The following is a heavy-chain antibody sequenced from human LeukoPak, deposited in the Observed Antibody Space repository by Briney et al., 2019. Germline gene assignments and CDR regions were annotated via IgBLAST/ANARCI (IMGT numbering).Heavy chain of an antibody. J-gene: IGHJ5*02. CDR3: ARRDYDGQNWLDP. Sequence: SETLSLTCTVSGGSISSSSYSWGWIRQPPGKGLEWIGSIYYSGSTYYNPSLKSRVTISVDTSKNQFSLKLSSVTAADTTVYYCARRDYDGQNWLDPWGQGTLVTVSS. CDR1: GGSISSSSYS. D-gene: IGHD3-16*01. CDR2: IYYSGST. V-gene: IGHV4-39*01.